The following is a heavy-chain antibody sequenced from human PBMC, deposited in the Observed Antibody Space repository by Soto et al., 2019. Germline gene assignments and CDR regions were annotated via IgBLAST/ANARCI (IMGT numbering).Heavy chain of an antibody. CDR3: ARDWGSSGYYYVTWFDP. Sequence: SVKVSCKASGGTFSSYAISWVRQAPGQGLEWMGGIIPIFGTANYAQKFQGRVTITADESTSTAYMELSSLRSEDTAVYYCARDWGSSGYYYVTWFDPWGQGTLVTVSS. D-gene: IGHD3-22*01. CDR1: GGTFSSYA. J-gene: IGHJ5*02. CDR2: IIPIFGTA. V-gene: IGHV1-69*13.